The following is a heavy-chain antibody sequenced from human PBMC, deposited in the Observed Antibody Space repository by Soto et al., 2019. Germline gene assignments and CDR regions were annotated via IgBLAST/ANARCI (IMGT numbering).Heavy chain of an antibody. CDR1: GFTFSIYA. Sequence: PGGSLRLSCSASGFTFSIYAMHWVRQAPGKGLEYVSSISTNGGSTDYADSVKGRFTISRDNSKNTLYLQMNSLRAEDTAVYYCAKTYYDILTGYWSGYYGMDVWGQGTTVTAP. CDR3: AKTYYDILTGYWSGYYGMDV. D-gene: IGHD3-9*01. V-gene: IGHV3-64*04. J-gene: IGHJ6*02. CDR2: ISTNGGST.